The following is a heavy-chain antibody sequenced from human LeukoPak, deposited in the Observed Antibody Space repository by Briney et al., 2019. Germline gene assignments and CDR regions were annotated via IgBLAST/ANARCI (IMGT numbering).Heavy chain of an antibody. D-gene: IGHD3-22*01. J-gene: IGHJ5*02. CDR3: ARIYYDSSGFDLNNWFDP. CDR2: NSGNT. V-gene: IGHV1-8*01. Sequence: NSGNTGYAQKFQGRVTMTRNTSISTAYMELSSLRSEDTAVYYCARIYYDSSGFDLNNWFDPWGQGTLVTVSS.